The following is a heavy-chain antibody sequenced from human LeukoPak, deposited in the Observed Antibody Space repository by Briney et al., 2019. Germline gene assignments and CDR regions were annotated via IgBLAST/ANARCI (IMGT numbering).Heavy chain of an antibody. Sequence: PSETLSLTCTVSGGSISSYYWSWTRQPAGKGLEWIGRIYTSGSTNYNPSLKSRVTMSVDTSKNQFSLKLSSVTAADTAVYYCARVIGGSCYFCNWFDPWGQGTLVTVSS. CDR1: GGSISSYY. V-gene: IGHV4-4*07. J-gene: IGHJ5*02. CDR2: IYTSGST. CDR3: ARVIGGSCYFCNWFDP. D-gene: IGHD2-15*01.